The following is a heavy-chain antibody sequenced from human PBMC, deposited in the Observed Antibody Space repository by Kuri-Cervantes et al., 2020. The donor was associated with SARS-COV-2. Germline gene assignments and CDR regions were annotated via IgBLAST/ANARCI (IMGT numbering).Heavy chain of an antibody. D-gene: IGHD3-22*01. J-gene: IGHJ4*02. CDR2: IYYIGSA. V-gene: IGHV4-39*01. CDR3: ARPDSSGYYFDY. CDR1: GGSISNGSFY. Sequence: SETLSFTCTVSGGSISNGSFYWGWIRQPPGRGLEWIGNIYYIGSAYYYPSLESRATISLDTSNNQFPLKLSSVTAADTAVYYCARPDSSGYYFDYWGQGTLVTVSS.